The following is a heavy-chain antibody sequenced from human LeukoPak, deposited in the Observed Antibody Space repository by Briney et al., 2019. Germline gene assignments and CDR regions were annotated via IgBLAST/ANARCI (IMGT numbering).Heavy chain of an antibody. CDR3: ASWGSTGSSFDY. J-gene: IGHJ4*02. CDR1: GYTFTGYH. Sequence: ASVKVSCKASGYTFTGYHMHWVRQAPGQGLEWMGRINPNSGGTNYAQKFQGRVTMTRDTSISTAYMELSRLRSDDTAVYYCASWGSTGSSFDYWGQGTLVTVSS. D-gene: IGHD6-6*01. V-gene: IGHV1-2*06. CDR2: INPNSGGT.